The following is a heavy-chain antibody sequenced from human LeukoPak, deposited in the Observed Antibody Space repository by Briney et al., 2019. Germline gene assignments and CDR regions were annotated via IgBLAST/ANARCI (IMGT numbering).Heavy chain of an antibody. CDR1: GGSISSGGYS. CDR3: ARALDYYDSSGYYYGRGPIDY. J-gene: IGHJ4*02. V-gene: IGHV4-30-2*01. CDR2: IYHSGST. D-gene: IGHD3-22*01. Sequence: SETLSLTCAVSGGSISSGGYSWSWIRQPPGKGLEWIGYIYHSGSTYYNPSLKSRVAISVDRSKNQFSPKLSSVTAADTAVYYCARALDYYDSSGYYYGRGPIDYWGQGTLVTVSS.